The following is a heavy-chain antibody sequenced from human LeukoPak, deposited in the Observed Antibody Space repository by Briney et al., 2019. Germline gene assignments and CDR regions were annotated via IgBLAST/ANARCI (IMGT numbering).Heavy chain of an antibody. D-gene: IGHD3-9*01. CDR1: GGSISRSSYY. J-gene: IGHJ4*02. CDR2: IFYSGST. CDR3: ERHFGYYDILTGYHTQFFDY. V-gene: IGHV4-39*01. Sequence: SETLSLTCTVSGGSISRSSYYWGWIRQPPGKGLEWIGSIFYSGSTYYNPSLKSRVTISVDTSKNQFSLKLRSVTAADTAVYYCERHFGYYDILTGYHTQFFDYWGQGTLVTVSS.